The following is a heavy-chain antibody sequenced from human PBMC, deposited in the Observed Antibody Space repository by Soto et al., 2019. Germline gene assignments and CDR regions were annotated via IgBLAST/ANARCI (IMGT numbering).Heavy chain of an antibody. CDR2: ISSSSSTI. J-gene: IGHJ6*02. V-gene: IGHV3-48*02. CDR1: GFTFSSYS. D-gene: IGHD2-8*01. Sequence: SLRLSCAASGFTFSSYSMNWVRQAPGKGLEWVSYISSSSSTIYYADSVKGRFTISRDNAKNSLYLQMNSLRDEDTAVYYCARDHDVLMVYEHYGMDVWGQGTTVTVSS. CDR3: ARDHDVLMVYEHYGMDV.